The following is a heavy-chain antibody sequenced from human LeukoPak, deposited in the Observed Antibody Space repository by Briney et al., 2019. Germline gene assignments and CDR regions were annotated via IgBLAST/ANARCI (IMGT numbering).Heavy chain of an antibody. CDR3: ARLYRNDVPDAFDI. CDR2: IHPGDSDT. V-gene: IGHV5-51*01. CDR1: GYSFTSYW. D-gene: IGHD1-1*01. Sequence: GESLKISCKGSGYSFTSYWIGWVRQMPGKGLEWMGIIHPGDSDTRYSPPFQGQVTISADKSISTAYLQWSSLKASDTAMYYCARLYRNDVPDAFDIWGQGTMVTVSS. J-gene: IGHJ3*02.